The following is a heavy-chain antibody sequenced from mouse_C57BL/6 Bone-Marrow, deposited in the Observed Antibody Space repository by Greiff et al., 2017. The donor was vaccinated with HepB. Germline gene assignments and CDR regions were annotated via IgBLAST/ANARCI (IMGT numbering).Heavy chain of an antibody. Sequence: EVQLQQSGPGLVKPSQSLSLTCSVTGYSITSGYYWNWIRQFPGNKLEWMGYISYDGSNNYNPSLKNRISITRDTSKNQFFLKLNFVTTEDTATYYCARDQGIYYGFAYWGQGTLVTVSA. V-gene: IGHV3-6*01. CDR3: ARDQGIYYGFAY. CDR2: ISYDGSN. D-gene: IGHD2-1*01. CDR1: GYSITSGYY. J-gene: IGHJ3*01.